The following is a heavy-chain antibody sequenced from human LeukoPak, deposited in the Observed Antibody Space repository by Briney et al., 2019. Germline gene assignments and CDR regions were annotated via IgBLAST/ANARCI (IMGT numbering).Heavy chain of an antibody. CDR1: GFTFSSYA. Sequence: GGSLRLSCAASGFTFSSYAMSWVRQAPGKGLEWVSAISGSGGSTYYADSVKGRFTISRDNSKNTLYLQMNSLRAEDTAVYYCAKTPYDILTGYSYYFDYWGQGTLVTVSS. CDR3: AKTPYDILTGYSYYFDY. CDR2: ISGSGGST. J-gene: IGHJ4*02. V-gene: IGHV3-23*01. D-gene: IGHD3-9*01.